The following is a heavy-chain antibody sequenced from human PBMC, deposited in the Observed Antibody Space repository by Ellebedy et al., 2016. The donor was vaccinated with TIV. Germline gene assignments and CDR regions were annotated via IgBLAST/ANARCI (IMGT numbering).Heavy chain of an antibody. Sequence: PGGSLRLSCADSGFTLSSHWMHWVRQAPGKGLVWVSRINGDGNIISYVDSVEGRFTISRDNAKNKVYLQMNSLRVEDTAVYFCTRSADIPASFDYWGQGALVTVSS. CDR1: GFTLSSHW. J-gene: IGHJ4*02. D-gene: IGHD2-15*01. CDR3: TRSADIPASFDY. V-gene: IGHV3-74*01. CDR2: INGDGNII.